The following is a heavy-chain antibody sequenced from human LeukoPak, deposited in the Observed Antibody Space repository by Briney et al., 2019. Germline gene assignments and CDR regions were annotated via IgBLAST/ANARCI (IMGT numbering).Heavy chain of an antibody. V-gene: IGHV1-2*02. Sequence: ASVKVSCKASGYTFTDYYMHWVRQAPGQVLEWMGWINPNSGGTNYAQRFQGRVTMTRDTSISTAYMELNRLRSDDTAVYYCAGVMSTVTSGYYNYMGVWGKGTTVTVSS. CDR3: AGVMSTVTSGYYNYMGV. CDR2: INPNSGGT. CDR1: GYTFTDYY. J-gene: IGHJ6*03. D-gene: IGHD4-17*01.